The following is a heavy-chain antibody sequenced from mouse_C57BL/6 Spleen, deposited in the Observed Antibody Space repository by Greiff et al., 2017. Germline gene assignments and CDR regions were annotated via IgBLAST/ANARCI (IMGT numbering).Heavy chain of an antibody. Sequence: EVQRVESGEGLVKPGGSLKLSCAASGFTFSSYAMSWVRQTPEKRLEWVAYISSGGDYIYYADNVKGRFTISRDNARNTLYLQMSSLKSEDTAMYYCTRDNYGSPFAYWGQGTLVTVSA. CDR3: TRDNYGSPFAY. CDR2: ISSGGDYI. J-gene: IGHJ3*01. V-gene: IGHV5-9-1*02. D-gene: IGHD1-1*01. CDR1: GFTFSSYA.